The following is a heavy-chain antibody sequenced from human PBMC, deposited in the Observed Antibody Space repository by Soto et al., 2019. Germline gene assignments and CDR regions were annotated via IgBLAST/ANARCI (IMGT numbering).Heavy chain of an antibody. J-gene: IGHJ4*02. V-gene: IGHV3-21*01. Sequence: GGSLRLSCAASGFPFSSYSMNWVRQAPGKGLEWVSSISSSSSYIYYADSVKGRFTISRDNAKNSLYLQMNSLRAEDTAVYYCARDPYYYDSSGYYYAYPYDYWGQGTLVTVSS. CDR2: ISSSSSYI. D-gene: IGHD3-22*01. CDR1: GFPFSSYS. CDR3: ARDPYYYDSSGYYYAYPYDY.